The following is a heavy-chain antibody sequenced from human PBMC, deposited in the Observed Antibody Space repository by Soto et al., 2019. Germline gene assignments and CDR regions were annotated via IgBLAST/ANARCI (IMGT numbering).Heavy chain of an antibody. V-gene: IGHV3-23*01. Sequence: GGSLRLSCAASGFTFSSYAMSWVRQAPGKGLEWVSAISGSGGSTYYADSVKGRFTISRDNSKNTLYLQMNSLRAEDTAVYYCAMPAPMYSSSWYTAFDIWGQGTMVTVSS. D-gene: IGHD6-13*01. CDR2: ISGSGGST. CDR3: AMPAPMYSSSWYTAFDI. CDR1: GFTFSSYA. J-gene: IGHJ3*02.